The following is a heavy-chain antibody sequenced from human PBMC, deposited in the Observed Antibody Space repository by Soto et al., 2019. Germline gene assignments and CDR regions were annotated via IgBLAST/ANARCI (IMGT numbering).Heavy chain of an antibody. CDR3: ASAGRSSFYGDPDY. D-gene: IGHD4-17*01. CDR2: MNPNSGNI. J-gene: IGHJ4*02. Sequence: QVQLVQSGAEVKKPGASVKVSCKASGYTFTSYDINWVRQATGQGREWMGWMNPNSGNIGYAQKFQGRVTMTRNTSIRTAYMELSSLRSEHTAVYYCASAGRSSFYGDPDYWGQGTLVSGSS. CDR1: GYTFTSYD. V-gene: IGHV1-8*01.